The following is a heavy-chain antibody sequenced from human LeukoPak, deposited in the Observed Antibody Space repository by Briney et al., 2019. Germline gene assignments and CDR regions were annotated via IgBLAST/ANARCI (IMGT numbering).Heavy chain of an antibody. CDR3: ARVTRTFRYGDYVDYFDY. J-gene: IGHJ4*02. CDR1: GGSISSSSYY. V-gene: IGHV4-39*01. CDR2: IYYSGST. D-gene: IGHD4-17*01. Sequence: SETLSLTCTVSGGSISSSSYYWGWIRQPPGKGLEWIGSIYYSGSTYYNPSLKSRVTISVDTSKNQFSLKLSSVTAADTAVYYCARVTRTFRYGDYVDYFDYWGQGTLATVSS.